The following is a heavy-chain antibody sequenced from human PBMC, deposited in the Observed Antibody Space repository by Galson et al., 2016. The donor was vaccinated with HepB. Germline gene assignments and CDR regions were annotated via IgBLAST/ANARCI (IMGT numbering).Heavy chain of an antibody. Sequence: LRLSCAASGFTFNIYNMHWVRQAPGKGLEWVALISYDGSDKYNAAVKGRFTLSRDNSRNTLFLQMNSLRAEDTGVYYCAREVAAASNHFDYWGQGTLVTVSS. CDR1: GFTFNIYN. CDR3: AREVAAASNHFDY. J-gene: IGHJ4*02. CDR2: ISYDGSDK. V-gene: IGHV3-30-3*01. D-gene: IGHD6-13*01.